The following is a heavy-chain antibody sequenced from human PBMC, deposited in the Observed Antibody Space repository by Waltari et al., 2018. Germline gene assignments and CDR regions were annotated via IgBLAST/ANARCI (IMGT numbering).Heavy chain of an antibody. CDR1: GGTFSSYA. D-gene: IGHD3-16*02. CDR2: IIPIFGTA. Sequence: QVQLVQSGAEVKKPGSSVKVSCKASGGTFSSYAISWVRQAPGQGLEWMGGIIPIFGTANYAQKFQGRVTITADESTSTAYMELSSLRSEDTAVYYCARDAPGDDYIWGSYPLGDYWGQGTLVTVSS. CDR3: ARDAPGDDYIWGSYPLGDY. J-gene: IGHJ4*02. V-gene: IGHV1-69*13.